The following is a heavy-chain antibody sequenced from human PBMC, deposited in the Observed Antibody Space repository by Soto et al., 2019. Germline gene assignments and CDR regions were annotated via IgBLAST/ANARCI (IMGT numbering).Heavy chain of an antibody. Sequence: SETLSLTCAVYGGSFSGYYWGWIRQPPGKGLEWIGNIYYSGTTNYHPSLKSRVTISLDTSKNQFPLKLSSVTAADTAVYYCARVWGGAFDIWGQGTMVTVSS. V-gene: IGHV4-59*01. J-gene: IGHJ3*02. CDR1: GGSFSGYY. CDR2: IYYSGTT. CDR3: ARVWGGAFDI. D-gene: IGHD3-10*01.